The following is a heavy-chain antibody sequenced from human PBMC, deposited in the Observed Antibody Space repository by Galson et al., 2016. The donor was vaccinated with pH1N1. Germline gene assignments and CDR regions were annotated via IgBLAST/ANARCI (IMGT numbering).Heavy chain of an antibody. CDR2: INQDGSEI. CDR3: ARRLWGYDSY. CDR1: GFTFSTYW. D-gene: IGHD5-12*01. Sequence: SLRLSCAASGFTFSTYWMHWVRQAPGKRLEWVANINQDGSEIYYVDSVKGRFTISRDNAKNSVLLQMDSLRADDTAVYYCARRLWGYDSYWGQGTLVTVSS. V-gene: IGHV3-7*01. J-gene: IGHJ4*02.